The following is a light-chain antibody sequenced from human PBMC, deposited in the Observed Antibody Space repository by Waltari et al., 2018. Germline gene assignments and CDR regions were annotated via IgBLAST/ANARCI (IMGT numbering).Light chain of an antibody. CDR2: WAS. V-gene: IGKV4-1*01. CDR3: QQYYSTPPA. CDR1: QSVLYSSNNKKY. J-gene: IGKJ4*01. Sequence: DIVMTQSPDSLAVSLGERATINCKSSQSVLYSSNNKKYLAWYQQKPGQPPKLLIYWASTRESGVPDRFSGSGSGTDFTLTISSLQAEDVAVYYCQQYYSTPPAFGGGTKVGIK.